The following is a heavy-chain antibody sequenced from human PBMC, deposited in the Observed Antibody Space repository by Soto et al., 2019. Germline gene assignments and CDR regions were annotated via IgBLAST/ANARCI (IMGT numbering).Heavy chain of an antibody. D-gene: IGHD5-18*01. CDR3: AKAIARIQRWLGYYLEY. CDR2: ISGSGGST. Sequence: EVQLLESGGGLVQPGGSLRLSCAASGFTFSSYAMSWVRQAPGKGLEWVSAISGSGGSTYYADSVKGRFTISRDNSKNTLYLEMNSLRAEDTAVYYCAKAIARIQRWLGYYLEYWGQGTLVTVSS. V-gene: IGHV3-23*01. J-gene: IGHJ4*02. CDR1: GFTFSSYA.